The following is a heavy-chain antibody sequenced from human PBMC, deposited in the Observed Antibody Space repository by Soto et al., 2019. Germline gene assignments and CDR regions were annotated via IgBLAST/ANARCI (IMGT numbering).Heavy chain of an antibody. CDR3: AKEPARVSAGPFDY. CDR2: ISGSGGST. V-gene: IGHV3-23*01. Sequence: EVQLLESGGGLVQPGRSLRLSCAASGFTFSSYAMSWVRQAPGKGLEWVAAISGSGGSTYYAGSVKGRFTISRDNSKNTLYLQMNSLRAEDTAVYYCAKEPARVSAGPFDYWGEGCLVTVSS. J-gene: IGHJ4*02. D-gene: IGHD2-15*01. CDR1: GFTFSSYA.